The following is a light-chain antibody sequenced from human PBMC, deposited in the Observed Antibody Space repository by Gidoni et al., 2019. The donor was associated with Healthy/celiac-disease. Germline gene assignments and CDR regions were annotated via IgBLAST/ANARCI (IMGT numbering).Light chain of an antibody. J-gene: IGLJ1*01. CDR1: SSDVGGYNY. V-gene: IGLV2-8*01. Sequence: QSALTQPPSASGPPGPSVTISCTGTSSDVGGYNYVSWYQQHPGKAPKLVIYEVSKVPSGVPDRFSGSKSGNTASLTVSGLQAEDEADYYCSSSAGSNNLGVFGTGTKVTVL. CDR2: EVS. CDR3: SSSAGSNNLGV.